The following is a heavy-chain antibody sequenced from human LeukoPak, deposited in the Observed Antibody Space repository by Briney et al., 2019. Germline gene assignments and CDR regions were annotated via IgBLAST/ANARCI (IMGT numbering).Heavy chain of an antibody. D-gene: IGHD5-18*01. CDR3: ARDGEEYSYRHP. V-gene: IGHV4-30-4*08. CDR1: CGSISSGDYY. J-gene: IGHJ5*02. CDR2: IYCSGST. Sequence: SETLSLTCTVSCGSISSGDYYSGWIRQPPGKGLERIVYIYCSGSTYYNPSLKSRVTIYVDTSKKQLHLKRSSVTAADTAVYYYARDGEEYSYRHPWGQGTLVTVPS.